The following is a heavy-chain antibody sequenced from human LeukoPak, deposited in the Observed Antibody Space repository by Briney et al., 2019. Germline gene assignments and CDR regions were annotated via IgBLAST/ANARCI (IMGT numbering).Heavy chain of an antibody. V-gene: IGHV3-53*01. CDR1: GFTVSSNY. Sequence: GGSLRLSCAASGFTVSSNYMSWVRQAPGKGLEWVSVMYNDGRTYYADSVKGRFTISRHNSKNTLYLQMNSLRAEDTAVYYCAKDLGRYRNNYFDYWGQGTLVTVSS. J-gene: IGHJ4*02. CDR2: MYNDGRT. CDR3: AKDLGRYRNNYFDY. D-gene: IGHD1-26*01.